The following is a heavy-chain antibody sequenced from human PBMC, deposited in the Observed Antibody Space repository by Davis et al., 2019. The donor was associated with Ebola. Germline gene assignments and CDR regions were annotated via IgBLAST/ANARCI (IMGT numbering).Heavy chain of an antibody. CDR1: GFTLTTYW. CDR2: IKKDGSEK. D-gene: IGHD1-26*01. Sequence: GESLKISCAASGFTLTTYWMTWVRQAPGKGLEWVANIKKDGSEKYYVDSVKGRFTISRDNAKNSLYLQMNSLRAEDTAVYYCAREAPSPGIVGATGAFDIWGQGTMVTVSS. V-gene: IGHV3-7*01. CDR3: AREAPSPGIVGATGAFDI. J-gene: IGHJ3*02.